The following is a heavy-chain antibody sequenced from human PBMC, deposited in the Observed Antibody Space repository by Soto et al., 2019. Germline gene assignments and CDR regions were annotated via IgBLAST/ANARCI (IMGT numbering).Heavy chain of an antibody. D-gene: IGHD1-1*01. CDR2: INPNSGGT. J-gene: IGHJ4*02. V-gene: IGHV1-2*02. CDR1: GYTFSDYY. CDR3: AREPATAKPEGVDF. Sequence: ASVKVSCKASGYTFSDYYIHWVRQAPGQGLEWMGWINPNSGGTKYAQKFQGGVTMTRDTSITTAYMEVSRVRSGDTAVYYCAREPATAKPEGVDFWGQGTLVTVSS.